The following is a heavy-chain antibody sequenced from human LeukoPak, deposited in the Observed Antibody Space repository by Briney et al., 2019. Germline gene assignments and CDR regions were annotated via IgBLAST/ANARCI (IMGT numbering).Heavy chain of an antibody. CDR3: ARTTYSGYDPFDY. CDR2: IIPIFGTA. J-gene: IGHJ4*02. Sequence: ASVKVSCKATGGTFSSYAISWVRQAPGQGLEWMGGIIPIFGTANYAQKFQGRVTITADESTSTAYMELSSLRSEDTAVYYCARTTYSGYDPFDYWGQGTLVTVPS. CDR1: GGTFSSYA. V-gene: IGHV1-69*13. D-gene: IGHD5-12*01.